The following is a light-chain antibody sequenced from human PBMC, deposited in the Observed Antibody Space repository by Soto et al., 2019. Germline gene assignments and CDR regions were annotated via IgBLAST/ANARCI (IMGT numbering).Light chain of an antibody. V-gene: IGKV4-1*01. CDR1: QSVLYSSNNKNY. CDR2: WAS. J-gene: IGKJ4*01. Sequence: DIVMTQSPDSLAVSLGERATINCKSSQSVLYSSNNKNYFAWYQQKPGQPPKLLIYWASTRESGVPDRFSGRGSGTDFTLTISSLQAEDVAVYYCQQYYSTPLTFGRGTKVEIK. CDR3: QQYYSTPLT.